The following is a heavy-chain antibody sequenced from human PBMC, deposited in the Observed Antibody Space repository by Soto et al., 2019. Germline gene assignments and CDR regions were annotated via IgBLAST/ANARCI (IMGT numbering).Heavy chain of an antibody. CDR3: AREPAVRSAASPNWFDP. J-gene: IGHJ5*02. V-gene: IGHV4-61*01. CDR1: GGSVSSGSYY. CDR2: IYYSGST. Sequence: PSETLSLTCTVSGGSVSSGSYYWSWIRQPPGKGLEWIGYIYYSGSTNYNPSLKSRVTISVDTSKNQFSLKLSSVTAADTAVYYCAREPAVRSAASPNWFDPWAREPWSPSPQ.